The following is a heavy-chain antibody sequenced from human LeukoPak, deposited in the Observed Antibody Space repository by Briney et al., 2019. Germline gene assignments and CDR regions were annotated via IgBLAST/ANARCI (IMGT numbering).Heavy chain of an antibody. CDR1: GYSISSAYY. J-gene: IGHJ4*02. D-gene: IGHD4-17*01. CDR2: IYRSGST. V-gene: IGHV4-38-2*02. Sequence: LETLSLTCTVSGYSISSAYYWGWIRQPPGKGLEWIGSIYRSGSTYYNTSLKSRVTISVDTSNNQLSLKLSSVTAADTAVYYCARDNTVITGFDYWGQGTLVTVSS. CDR3: ARDNTVITGFDY.